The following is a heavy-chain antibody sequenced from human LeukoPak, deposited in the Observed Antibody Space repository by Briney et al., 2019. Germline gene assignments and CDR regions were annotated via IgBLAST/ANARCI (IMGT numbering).Heavy chain of an antibody. CDR1: GFTFTSSA. Sequence: SVKVSCKASGFTFTSSAVQWVRQARGQRLEWIGWIAVGSGNTNYAQKFQERVTITRDMSTSTAYMELSSPRSEDTAVYYCAALPGVLWFGELLEDYFDYWGQGTLVTVSS. CDR2: IAVGSGNT. J-gene: IGHJ4*02. D-gene: IGHD3-10*01. V-gene: IGHV1-58*01. CDR3: AALPGVLWFGELLEDYFDY.